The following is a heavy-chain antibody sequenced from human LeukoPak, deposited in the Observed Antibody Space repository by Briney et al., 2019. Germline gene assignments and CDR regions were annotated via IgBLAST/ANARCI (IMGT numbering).Heavy chain of an antibody. CDR3: ARVAVAGTVNWFDP. CDR1: GGTFISYA. CDR2: IIPIFGTA. J-gene: IGHJ5*02. Sequence: SVKVSCKASGGTFISYAISWVRQAPGQGLEWMGGIIPIFGTANYAQKFQGRVTITTDESTSTTYMELSSLRSEDTAVYYCARVAVAGTVNWFDPWGQGTLVTVSS. V-gene: IGHV1-69*05. D-gene: IGHD6-19*01.